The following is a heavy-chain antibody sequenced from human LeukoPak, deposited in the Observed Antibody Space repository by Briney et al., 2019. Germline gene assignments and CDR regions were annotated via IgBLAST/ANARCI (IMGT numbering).Heavy chain of an antibody. CDR1: GFTFSNYA. Sequence: GGSLRLSCAASGFTFSNYAMAWVRQAPGKGLEWVSSISGSGGSTNYADSVKGRFTISRDNSRNTVYLQMNSLRAEDTAVYYCAKSVTADPWGQGTLVTVSS. V-gene: IGHV3-23*01. CDR2: ISGSGGST. D-gene: IGHD4-23*01. CDR3: AKSVTADP. J-gene: IGHJ5*02.